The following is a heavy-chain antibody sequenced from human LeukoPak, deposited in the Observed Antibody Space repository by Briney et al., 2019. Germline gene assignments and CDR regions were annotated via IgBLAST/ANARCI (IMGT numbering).Heavy chain of an antibody. CDR3: ATSFDTSGSDAFDI. D-gene: IGHD3-22*01. V-gene: IGHV5-51*01. CDR1: GYSFTSYW. J-gene: IGHJ3*02. CDR2: IYPSESDT. Sequence: GESLKISFQGPGYSFTSYWIGWVRQLPGKGLEWMGIIYPSESDTQYSPSFQGQVTFSADKSFSTAYLQWSSLKASDTAIYYCATSFDTSGSDAFDIWGQGTMVTVSS.